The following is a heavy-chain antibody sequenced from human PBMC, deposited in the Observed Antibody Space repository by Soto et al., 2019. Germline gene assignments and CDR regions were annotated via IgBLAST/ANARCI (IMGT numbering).Heavy chain of an antibody. Sequence: SETLSLTCTVSGGSISTYSWSWIRQPPGKGLEWIGYISYSGSTNYNPSLKSRVTISVDTSKNQFSLKLGSVTAADTAVYYCARVGIGYSGYEAVWGPGTTVTVSS. J-gene: IGHJ6*02. CDR2: ISYSGST. V-gene: IGHV4-59*01. CDR3: ARVGIGYSGYEAV. CDR1: GGSISTYS. D-gene: IGHD5-12*01.